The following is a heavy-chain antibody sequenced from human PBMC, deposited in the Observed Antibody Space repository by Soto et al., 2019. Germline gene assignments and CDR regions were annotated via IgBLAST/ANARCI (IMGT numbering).Heavy chain of an antibody. CDR2: IIPMLGMS. Sequence: QVPLVQSGAEVKKPGSSVRVSCRASGDTFNFYTLSWVRQVPGHGPEWVGRIIPMLGMSDYAEKFQGRVTIMADKSTSTVYMNLSGLTSEDTAVYYCATNYGSGSTHFDYWGQGTLVTVSS. J-gene: IGHJ4*02. V-gene: IGHV1-69*02. D-gene: IGHD3-10*01. CDR3: ATNYGSGSTHFDY. CDR1: GDTFNFYT.